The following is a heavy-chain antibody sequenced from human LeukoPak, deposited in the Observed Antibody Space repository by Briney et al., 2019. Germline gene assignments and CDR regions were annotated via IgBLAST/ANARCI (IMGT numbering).Heavy chain of an antibody. J-gene: IGHJ4*02. V-gene: IGHV4-34*01. D-gene: IGHD3-22*01. CDR1: GRSFSCYY. CDR2: IKHSGST. CDR3: ATYDSSGYYRYFDY. Sequence: SETLSLTCAVYGRSFSCYYWSWIRQPPGKGLEWIGEIKHSGSTNYNPSLKSRVTIAVHTSKNQFSLKLSSVTDADTAVYYCATYDSSGYYRYFDYWGQGTLVTVSS.